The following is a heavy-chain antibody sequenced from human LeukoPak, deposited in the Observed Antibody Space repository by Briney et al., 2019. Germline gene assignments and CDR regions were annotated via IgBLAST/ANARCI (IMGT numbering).Heavy chain of an antibody. CDR2: FYNSGST. D-gene: IGHD6-19*01. CDR3: AKMGYSTGWLPRAAFDI. J-gene: IGHJ3*02. CDR1: GDSISSFY. V-gene: IGHV4-59*01. Sequence: PSETLSLTCTVSGDSISSFYWSWIRQPPGKGLEWIAFFYNSGSTNYNPSLKSRVTISADTSKNQFSLRLSSETAADTALYYCAKMGYSTGWLPRAAFDIWGQGTMATVSS.